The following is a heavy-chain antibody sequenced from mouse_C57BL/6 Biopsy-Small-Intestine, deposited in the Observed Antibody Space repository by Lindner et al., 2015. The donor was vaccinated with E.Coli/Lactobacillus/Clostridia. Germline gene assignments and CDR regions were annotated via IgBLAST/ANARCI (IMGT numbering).Heavy chain of an antibody. V-gene: IGHV5-6-3*01. D-gene: IGHD2-3*01. CDR1: GFTFSSYA. J-gene: IGHJ4*01. CDR2: INSNGGRT. Sequence: VQLQESGGGLVKPGGSLKLSCAASGFTFSSYAMSWVRQTPEKRLDWVAAINSNGGRTHYPDTVKDRFTISRDNAKNTLFLQMTSLRSEDTAMYYCARRPYDGYYMDYWGQGTSVTVSS. CDR3: ARRPYDGYYMDY.